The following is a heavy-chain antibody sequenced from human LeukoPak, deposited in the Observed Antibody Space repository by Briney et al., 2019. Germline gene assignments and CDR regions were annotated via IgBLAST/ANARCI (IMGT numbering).Heavy chain of an antibody. J-gene: IGHJ3*02. D-gene: IGHD5-18*01. Sequence: GGSLRLSCAASGFTFSSYSMNWVRQAPGKELEWVSSISSSSSYIYYADSVKGRFTISRDNAKNSLYLQMNSLRAEDTAVYYCARTRYSYGYDAFDIWGQGTMVTVSS. CDR1: GFTFSSYS. V-gene: IGHV3-21*01. CDR2: ISSSSSYI. CDR3: ARTRYSYGYDAFDI.